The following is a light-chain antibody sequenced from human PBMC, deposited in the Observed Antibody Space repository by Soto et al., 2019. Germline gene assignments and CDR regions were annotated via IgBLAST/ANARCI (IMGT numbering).Light chain of an antibody. CDR2: RAS. Sequence: EVVLTQSPGTLSLSPGERATLSCRASQTVDSTYLAWYQQKPGQAPRLLIYRASSRAAGVPDRFSGSGSGTDFTLTSSKLDPADFAVYYCQQYDTSPPLYTFGQGTKLESK. V-gene: IGKV3-20*01. CDR3: QQYDTSPPLYT. CDR1: QTVDSTY. J-gene: IGKJ2*01.